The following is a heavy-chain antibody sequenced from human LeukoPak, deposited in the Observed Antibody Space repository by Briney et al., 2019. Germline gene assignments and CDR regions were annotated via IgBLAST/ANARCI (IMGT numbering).Heavy chain of an antibody. CDR2: IHYSGIT. V-gene: IGHV4-59*01. CDR3: ARDVSGISPGNFDY. J-gene: IGHJ4*02. Sequence: PSETLPLTCTVSGGSITAYYWNWIRQPPGKGLEWIGYIHYSGITNYNPSLESRVTTSVDTSKNQISLKLSSVTAADTAVYYCARDVSGISPGNFDYWGPGTLVTVSS. CDR1: GGSITAYY. D-gene: IGHD1-26*01.